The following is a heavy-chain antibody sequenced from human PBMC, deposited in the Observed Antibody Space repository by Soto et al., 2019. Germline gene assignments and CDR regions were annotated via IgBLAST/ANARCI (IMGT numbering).Heavy chain of an antibody. CDR1: GGSISSGGYY. Sequence: QVQLQESGPGLVKPSQTLSLTCTVSGGSISSGGYYWSWIRQHPGKGLEWIGYIYYSGSTYYNPSLKSRVTISVDTSKNQFSLKLSSVTAADTAVYYCARSYDSSLPPYYFDYWGQGTLVTVSS. J-gene: IGHJ4*02. V-gene: IGHV4-31*03. CDR2: IYYSGST. D-gene: IGHD3-22*01. CDR3: ARSYDSSLPPYYFDY.